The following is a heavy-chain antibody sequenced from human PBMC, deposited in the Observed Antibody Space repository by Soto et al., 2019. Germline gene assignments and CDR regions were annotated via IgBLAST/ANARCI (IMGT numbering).Heavy chain of an antibody. D-gene: IGHD3-16*01. CDR3: ARGYGGAIVWFDT. Sequence: QVQLVQSGAEVKKPGASVKVSCKASGYTFTSYAMHWVRQATGQRLEWMGWINAGNGNTKYSQKFHGRVTITRDASASTAYMELSSVRSEDTAVYYCARGYGGAIVWFDTWCPGTLVTVSS. J-gene: IGHJ5*02. CDR2: INAGNGNT. CDR1: GYTFTSYA. V-gene: IGHV1-3*01.